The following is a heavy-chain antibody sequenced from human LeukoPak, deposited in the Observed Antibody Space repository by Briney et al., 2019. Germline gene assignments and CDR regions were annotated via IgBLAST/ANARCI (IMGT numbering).Heavy chain of an antibody. CDR2: INHSGST. D-gene: IGHD3-10*01. J-gene: IGHJ4*02. V-gene: IGHV4-39*01. Sequence: PSETLSLTCTVSGGSISSGGYNWSWIRQPPGKGLEWIGEINHSGSTNYNPSLKSRVTISVDTSKNQFSLKLSSVTAADTAVYYCATTNVLLWFGELSKTAYFDYWGQGTLVTVSS. CDR1: GGSISSGGYN. CDR3: ATTNVLLWFGELSKTAYFDY.